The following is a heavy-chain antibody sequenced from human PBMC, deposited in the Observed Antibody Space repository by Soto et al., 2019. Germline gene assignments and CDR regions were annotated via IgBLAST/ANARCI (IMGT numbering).Heavy chain of an antibody. J-gene: IGHJ5*01. CDR1: GFSLSTSGVG. CDR3: AHGRQAAGGPSNWCDY. CDR2: IYSDDDN. V-gene: IGHV2-5*02. D-gene: IGHD6-13*01. Sequence: SGATLVNPTQTLTLTCTFSGFSLSTSGVGVGWIRQPPGKALECLALIYSDDDNRYSPSLKSRLTITKDTSKNQLVLTMTNMGPVDTATYYCAHGRQAAGGPSNWCDYWGQGXLVTVSS.